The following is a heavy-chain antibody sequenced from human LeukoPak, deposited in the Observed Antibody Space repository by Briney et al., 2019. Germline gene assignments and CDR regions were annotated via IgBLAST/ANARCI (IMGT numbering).Heavy chain of an antibody. Sequence: GGSLRLSCTASGFIFRTYTMNWVRQAPGKGLEWVSYISSSGSTIYYADSVKGRFTISRDNAKNSLYLQMNSLRAEDTAVYYCARDPPYYDFWSGSDDLDVWGKGTTVTVSS. V-gene: IGHV3-48*04. CDR3: ARDPPYYDFWSGSDDLDV. J-gene: IGHJ6*04. CDR2: ISSSGSTI. CDR1: GFIFRTYT. D-gene: IGHD3-3*01.